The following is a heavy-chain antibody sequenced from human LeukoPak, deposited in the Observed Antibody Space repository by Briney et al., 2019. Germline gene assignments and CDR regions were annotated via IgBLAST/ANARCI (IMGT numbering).Heavy chain of an antibody. CDR2: IYTRGST. Sequence: SETLSLTCTVSGGPINNYYWSWIRQPAGKGLEWIGRIYTRGSTNYNPSLKSRVTMSVDTSKNQFSLKLSSVTAADTAVYYCARGRYCSADICSGGDAFDIWGQGTMVTVSS. V-gene: IGHV4-4*07. CDR3: ARGRYCSADICSGGDAFDI. D-gene: IGHD2-15*01. CDR1: GGPINNYY. J-gene: IGHJ3*02.